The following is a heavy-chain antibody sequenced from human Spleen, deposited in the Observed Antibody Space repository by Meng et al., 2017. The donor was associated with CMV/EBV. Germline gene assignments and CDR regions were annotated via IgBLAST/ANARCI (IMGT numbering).Heavy chain of an antibody. CDR2: IKNSGRA. V-gene: IGHV4-39*07. J-gene: IGHJ5*02. CDR1: GGNCSSSQF. D-gene: IGHD1-26*01. Sequence: GGNCSSSQFSGLRREPPEGGQEMRRSIKNSGRAIYEPTLKGRVTITVDMSKNQFSLKLSSMTAADTAVYYCAREIPIVSGAEYDPWGQGTLVTVSS. CDR3: AREIPIVSGAEYDP.